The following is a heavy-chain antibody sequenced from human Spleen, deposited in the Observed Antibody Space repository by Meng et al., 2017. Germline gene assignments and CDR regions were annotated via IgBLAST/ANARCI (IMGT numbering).Heavy chain of an antibody. Sequence: GESLKISCAASGFTFSSYEMNWVRQAPGKGLEWVSYISSSGSTIYYADSVKGRFTISRDNAKNSLYLQMNSLRAEDTAVYYCAREIYCGGDCYNDAFDIWGQGTMVTVSS. CDR3: AREIYCGGDCYNDAFDI. CDR1: GFTFSSYE. J-gene: IGHJ3*02. V-gene: IGHV3-48*03. CDR2: ISSSGSTI. D-gene: IGHD2-21*02.